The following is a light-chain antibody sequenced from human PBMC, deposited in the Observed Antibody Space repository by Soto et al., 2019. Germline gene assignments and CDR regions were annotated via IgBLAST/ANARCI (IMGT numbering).Light chain of an antibody. CDR1: QSVNSY. V-gene: IGKV3-11*01. CDR3: QQGGSWPLT. J-gene: IGKJ4*01. Sequence: EIVLTQSPATLSLSPGERGTLSCRASQSVNSYLAWYQQKPGQAPRLLIYDASNRATGVPSRFSCSASGTDFTLTISSLEPEDFAVYYCQQGGSWPLTIGGGTKVEIK. CDR2: DAS.